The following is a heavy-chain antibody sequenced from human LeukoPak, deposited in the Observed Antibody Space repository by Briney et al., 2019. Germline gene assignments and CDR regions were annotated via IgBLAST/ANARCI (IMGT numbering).Heavy chain of an antibody. Sequence: KSSETLSLTCTLSGGSMNGYSWTWLRQPPGKGLEWIGYIYYSGRTNYNPSLKSRVTISVDTSKNQFSLKVSSVTTADTAVYYCARDRLAAAGNYYYYGMDVWGQGTTVTVSS. CDR3: ARDRLAAAGNYYYYGMDV. V-gene: IGHV4-59*01. CDR1: GGSMNGYS. CDR2: IYYSGRT. J-gene: IGHJ6*02. D-gene: IGHD6-13*01.